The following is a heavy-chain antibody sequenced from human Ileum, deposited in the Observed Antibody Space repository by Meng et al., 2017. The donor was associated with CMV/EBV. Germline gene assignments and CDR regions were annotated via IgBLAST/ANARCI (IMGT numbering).Heavy chain of an antibody. CDR2: IYFGGST. Sequence: QGAVTESGPGLVRPPETLSLTCTVSGGSIQDYYWSWIRQPAGKGLEWIGRIYFGGSTHYNPSLKSRVTMSIDTPKNQFSLRLTSVTAADSAVYYCARGPGGFGDFDFDYWGQGSLVTVSS. CDR1: GGSIQDYY. J-gene: IGHJ4*02. V-gene: IGHV4-4*07. CDR3: ARGPGGFGDFDFDY. D-gene: IGHD3-16*01.